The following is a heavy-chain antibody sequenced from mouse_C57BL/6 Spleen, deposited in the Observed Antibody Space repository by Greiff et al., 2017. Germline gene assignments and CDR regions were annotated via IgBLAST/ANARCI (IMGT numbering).Heavy chain of an antibody. CDR1: GYTFTSYT. V-gene: IGHV1S26*01. J-gene: IGHJ2*01. Sequence: QVQLQQSGPELVKPGASVKISCKASGYTFTSYTMHWVKQRPGQGLEWIGYINPSSGYTKYNQKFKDKATLTADKSSSTAYMQLSSLTSEDSAVYYCARFDDYYGLYWGQGTTLTVAS. D-gene: IGHD1-2*01. CDR3: ARFDDYYGLY. CDR2: INPSSGYT.